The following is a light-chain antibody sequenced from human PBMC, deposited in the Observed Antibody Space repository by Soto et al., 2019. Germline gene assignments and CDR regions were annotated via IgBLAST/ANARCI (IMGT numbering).Light chain of an antibody. CDR1: TNDVGGYNY. CDR2: EVS. Sequence: QSALTQPASVSGSPGQSITITCTGTTNDVGGYNYVSWYQQHPGKAPKLMIYEVSNRPSGVSNRFSGSKSGNTASLTISSLQAEDEADYYCSSYTTSSTWVFGGGTKVTVL. J-gene: IGLJ3*02. CDR3: SSYTTSSTWV. V-gene: IGLV2-14*01.